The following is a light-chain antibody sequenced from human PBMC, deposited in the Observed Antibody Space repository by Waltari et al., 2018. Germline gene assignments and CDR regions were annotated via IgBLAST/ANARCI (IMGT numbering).Light chain of an antibody. Sequence: QSALTQPRSVSGSPGQSVTISCTGTSSDVGGYNYVSWYQHHPGKAPKPMIYDVSERPSGVPDRFSGSKSGNTASLTVSGLQTEDEADYYCCSYAGSYTSPILFGGGTKLTVL. V-gene: IGLV2-11*01. J-gene: IGLJ2*01. CDR3: CSYAGSYTSPIL. CDR1: SSDVGGYNY. CDR2: DVS.